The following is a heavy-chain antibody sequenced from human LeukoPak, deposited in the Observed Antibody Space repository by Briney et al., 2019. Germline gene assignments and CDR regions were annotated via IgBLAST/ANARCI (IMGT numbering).Heavy chain of an antibody. D-gene: IGHD2-2*02. CDR1: GFTFSNAW. Sequence: GGSLRLSCAASGFTFSNAWMSWVRQAPGKGLEWVGRIKSKTDGGTTDYAAPVKGRFTISRDDSKNTLYLQMNSLKTEDTAVYYCTTDWYCSSTSCYRVYFDYWGQGTLVTVSS. CDR2: IKSKTDGGTT. J-gene: IGHJ4*02. CDR3: TTDWYCSSTSCYRVYFDY. V-gene: IGHV3-15*01.